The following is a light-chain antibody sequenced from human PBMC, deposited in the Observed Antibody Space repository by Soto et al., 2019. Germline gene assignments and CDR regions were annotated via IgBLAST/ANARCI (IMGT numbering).Light chain of an antibody. CDR2: EVS. V-gene: IGLV2-14*01. Sequence: QSVLTQPASVSGSPGQSITISCTGTSGDVDAFDYVSWYQQHPGKAPKLMIFEVSDRPSGVSDRFSGSKSGSTASLTISGLQAEDEADYFCTSFTSSSTQVFGTGTKVTGL. CDR3: TSFTSSSTQV. CDR1: SGDVDAFDY. J-gene: IGLJ1*01.